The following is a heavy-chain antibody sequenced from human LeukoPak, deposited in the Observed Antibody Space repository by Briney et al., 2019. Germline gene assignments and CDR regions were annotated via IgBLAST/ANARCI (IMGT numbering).Heavy chain of an antibody. CDR1: GGSFSGHY. V-gene: IGHV4-34*01. J-gene: IGHJ6*02. CDR2: INHSGST. CDR3: ARVAAYCGGDCSHPTLGYYGMDV. Sequence: SETLSLTCAVYGGSFSGHYWSWIRQPPGKGLEWIGEINHSGSTNYNPSLKSRVTISVDTSKNQFSLRLSSVTAADTAVYYCARVAAYCGGDCSHPTLGYYGMDVWGQGTTVTVSS. D-gene: IGHD2-21*02.